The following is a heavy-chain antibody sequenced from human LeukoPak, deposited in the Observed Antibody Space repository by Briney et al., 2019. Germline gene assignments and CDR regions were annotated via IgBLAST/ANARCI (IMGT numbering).Heavy chain of an antibody. D-gene: IGHD3-3*01. Sequence: PRGSLRLSCAASGFTFSSYWMSWVRQAPGKGLEWVANIKQDGSEKYYVNSVKGRFTISRDNAKNSLYLQMNSLRAEDTAVYYCARITILYYMDVWGKGTTVTISS. V-gene: IGHV3-7*01. CDR1: GFTFSSYW. CDR3: ARITILYYMDV. CDR2: IKQDGSEK. J-gene: IGHJ6*03.